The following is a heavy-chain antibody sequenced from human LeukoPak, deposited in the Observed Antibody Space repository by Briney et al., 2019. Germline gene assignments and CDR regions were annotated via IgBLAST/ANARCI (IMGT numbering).Heavy chain of an antibody. CDR2: IRGSGCST. J-gene: IGHJ4*02. CDR1: GFTFSSYA. D-gene: IGHD3-22*01. Sequence: RAGGSLRLSCAASGFTFSSYAMSWVRQAPGKGRECVAAIRGSGCSTYHAHSVKGRFTISRENSKNTLYPQMNSLRAEDTAVYYCAKEMYYDRAPGHYWGEGPLVTVSS. CDR3: AKEMYYDRAPGHY. V-gene: IGHV3-23*01.